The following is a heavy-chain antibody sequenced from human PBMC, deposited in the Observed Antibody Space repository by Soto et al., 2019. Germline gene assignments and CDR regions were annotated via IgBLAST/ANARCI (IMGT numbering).Heavy chain of an antibody. Sequence: PSETLSLTCTVSGGSISSGGYSWSWIRQPPGKGLEWIGYIYHSGSTYYNPSLKSRVTISVDTSKNQFSLKLSSVTAADTAVYYCARSLNHRWFPDAFDIWGQGTMVTVSS. CDR1: GGSISSGGYS. J-gene: IGHJ3*02. CDR2: IYHSGST. CDR3: ARSLNHRWFPDAFDI. D-gene: IGHD2-15*01. V-gene: IGHV4-30-2*02.